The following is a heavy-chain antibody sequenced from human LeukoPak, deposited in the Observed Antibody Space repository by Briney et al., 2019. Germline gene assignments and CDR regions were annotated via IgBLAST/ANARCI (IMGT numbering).Heavy chain of an antibody. CDR1: GFTFDDYA. D-gene: IGHD6-13*01. CDR2: ISWNSGSI. Sequence: PGGSLRLSCAASGFTFDDYAMHWVRQAPGKGLEWVSGISWNSGSIGYADSVKGRFTISRDNAKNSLYLQMNSLRAEDMALYYCAKDSSSSWNGRAGFDYWGQGTLVTVSS. V-gene: IGHV3-9*03. CDR3: AKDSSSSWNGRAGFDY. J-gene: IGHJ4*02.